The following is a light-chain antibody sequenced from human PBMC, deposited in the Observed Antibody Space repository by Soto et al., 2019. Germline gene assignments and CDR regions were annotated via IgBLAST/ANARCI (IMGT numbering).Light chain of an antibody. CDR2: DVS. Sequence: QYALTQPASVSGSPGQSITISCTGTSSDVGGYNYVSWYQQHPGKAPKLMIYDVSNRPSGVSNRFSGSKSGNTASLTISGLQAEDEADYYCSSYTSSSTNVVFGGGTKLTVL. V-gene: IGLV2-14*01. CDR1: SSDVGGYNY. CDR3: SSYTSSSTNVV. J-gene: IGLJ2*01.